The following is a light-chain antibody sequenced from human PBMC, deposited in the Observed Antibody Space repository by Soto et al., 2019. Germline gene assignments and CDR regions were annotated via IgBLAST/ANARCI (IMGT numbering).Light chain of an antibody. J-gene: IGLJ1*01. V-gene: IGLV2-14*01. CDR3: SSYTNLNTRACV. CDR1: SGDIGSYNR. Sequence: QSALTQPASVSGSPGQSITISCTGTSGDIGSYNRVSWYQQHPGKAPKLIIYEVTDRPSGVSNRFSGSKSGNTASLTISGLQAEDESEYYYSSYTNLNTRACVFGTGTKLTVL. CDR2: EVT.